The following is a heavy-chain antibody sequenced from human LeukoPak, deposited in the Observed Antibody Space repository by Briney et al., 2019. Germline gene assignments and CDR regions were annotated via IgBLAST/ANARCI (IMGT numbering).Heavy chain of an antibody. D-gene: IGHD3-10*01. CDR2: MHSGGST. CDR3: AKNMGVRGVPRYYFDY. CDR1: GFTVSTNY. V-gene: IGHV3-53*01. Sequence: PGGSLRLSCAASGFTVSTNYMSWVRQAPGKGLECISVMHSGGSTYYADSVKGRFTISRDNSKNTLYLQMNSLRAEDTAVYYCAKNMGVRGVPRYYFDYWGQGTLVTVSS. J-gene: IGHJ4*02.